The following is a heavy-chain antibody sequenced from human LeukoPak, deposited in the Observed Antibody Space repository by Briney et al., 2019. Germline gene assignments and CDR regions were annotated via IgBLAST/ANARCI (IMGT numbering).Heavy chain of an antibody. D-gene: IGHD4-17*01. V-gene: IGHV3-23*01. J-gene: IGHJ5*02. CDR1: GFTFSSYG. Sequence: GGSLRLSCAASGFTFSSYGMSWVRQAPGKGLEWVSAISGSGGSTYYADSVKGRFTISRDNSKNTLYLQMSSLRAEDTAVYYCAKDSSLLDSTPYGEINWFDPWGQGTLVTVSS. CDR2: ISGSGGST. CDR3: AKDSSLLDSTPYGEINWFDP.